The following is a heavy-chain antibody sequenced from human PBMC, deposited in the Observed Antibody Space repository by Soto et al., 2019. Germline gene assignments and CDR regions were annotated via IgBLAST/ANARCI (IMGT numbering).Heavy chain of an antibody. CDR3: AKDHLSDSGSYHADYYFDY. CDR2: ISGSGCST. V-gene: IGHV3-23*01. J-gene: IGHJ4*02. D-gene: IGHD1-26*01. CDR1: GFTFSSYA. Sequence: EVPLLESGGGLVQPGGSLRLSCAASGFTFSSYAMSWVRQAPGKGLEWVSAISGSGCSTYYADSVKGRFTISRDNSKNTLYLQMNSLRAEDTAVYYCAKDHLSDSGSYHADYYFDYWGQGTLVTVSS.